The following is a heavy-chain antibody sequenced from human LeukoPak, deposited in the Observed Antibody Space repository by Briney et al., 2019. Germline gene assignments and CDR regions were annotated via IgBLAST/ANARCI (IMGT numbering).Heavy chain of an antibody. V-gene: IGHV1-69*13. CDR3: ARGHHYFDY. CDR2: IIPIFGTA. Sequence: SVKVSCKASGYTFTSYDINWVRQATGQGLEWMGGIIPIFGTANYAQKFQGRVTITADESTSTAYMELSSLRSEDTAVYYCARGHHYFDYWGQGTLVTVSS. CDR1: GYTFTSYD. J-gene: IGHJ4*02.